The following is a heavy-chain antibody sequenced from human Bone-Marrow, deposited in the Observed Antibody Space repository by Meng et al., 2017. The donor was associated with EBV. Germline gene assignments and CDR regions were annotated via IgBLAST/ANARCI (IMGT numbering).Heavy chain of an antibody. J-gene: IGHJ5*02. D-gene: IGHD3-22*01. CDR2: INVGNGDT. V-gene: IGHV1-3*01. CDR1: GYTFSTYA. Sequence: VQLVPSGAEVKKPGASVKVSCKASGYTFSTYAIHWVRQAPGQRLEWMGWINVGNGDTKYSQKLQGRVTITRDTSASTAYMELRSLRSEDTAVYYCARDSSGDSRNFDPWGQGTLVTVSS. CDR3: ARDSSGDSRNFDP.